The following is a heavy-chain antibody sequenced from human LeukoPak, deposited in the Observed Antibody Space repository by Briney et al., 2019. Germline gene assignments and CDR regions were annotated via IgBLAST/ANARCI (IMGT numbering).Heavy chain of an antibody. CDR3: AKVLGGYCNGTNCPTRDY. CDR2: IHYAGANI. D-gene: IGHD1-1*01. Sequence: GGSLRLSCAASGFPFSKNGMHWIRQAPGKGLDWVAFIHYAGANIYYADSVKGRFTISRDNSRNTLYLQMSSLRPEDTAIYYCAKVLGGYCNGTNCPTRDYWGQGTLVAVSS. CDR1: GFPFSKNG. J-gene: IGHJ4*02. V-gene: IGHV3-30*02.